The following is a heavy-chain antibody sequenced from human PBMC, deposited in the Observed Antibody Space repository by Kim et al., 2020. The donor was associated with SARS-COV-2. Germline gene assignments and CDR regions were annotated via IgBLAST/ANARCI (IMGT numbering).Heavy chain of an antibody. Sequence: GGSLRLSCAASGFTFSDYYMSWIRQAPGKGLEWVSYISSSSSYTKYADSVKGRFTISRDNAKNSLYLQMNSLTVEDTAVYYCARAGDYGSGSYDYWGQGTLVTVSS. J-gene: IGHJ4*02. CDR1: GFTFSDYY. CDR3: ARAGDYGSGSYDY. V-gene: IGHV3-11*06. CDR2: ISSSSSYT. D-gene: IGHD3-10*01.